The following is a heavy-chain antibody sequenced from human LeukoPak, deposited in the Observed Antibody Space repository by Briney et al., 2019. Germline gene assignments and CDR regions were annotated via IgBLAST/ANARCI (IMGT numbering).Heavy chain of an antibody. V-gene: IGHV4-34*01. Sequence: KPSETLSLTCAVYGGSFSGYYWSWIRQPPGKGLEWIGEINHSGSTNYNPSLKSRVTISVDTSKNQFSLKLSSVTAADTAVYYCARDPTDSSGLDYWGQGTLVTVSS. CDR2: INHSGST. CDR3: ARDPTDSSGLDY. D-gene: IGHD3-22*01. J-gene: IGHJ4*02. CDR1: GGSFSGYY.